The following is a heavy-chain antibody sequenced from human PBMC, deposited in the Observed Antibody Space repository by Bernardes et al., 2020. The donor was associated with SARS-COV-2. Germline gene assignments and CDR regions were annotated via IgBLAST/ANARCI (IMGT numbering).Heavy chain of an antibody. CDR2: FDPEDGET. V-gene: IGHV1-24*01. J-gene: IGHJ6*02. D-gene: IGHD2-2*01. Sequence: SVKVSCKVSGYTLTELSMHWVRQAPGKGLEWMGGFDPEDGETIYAQKFQGRVTMTEDTSTDTAYMELSSLRSEDTAVYYCRVVPAAMEYYYYGMDVWGQGTTVTVSS. CDR1: GYTLTELS. CDR3: RVVPAAMEYYYYGMDV.